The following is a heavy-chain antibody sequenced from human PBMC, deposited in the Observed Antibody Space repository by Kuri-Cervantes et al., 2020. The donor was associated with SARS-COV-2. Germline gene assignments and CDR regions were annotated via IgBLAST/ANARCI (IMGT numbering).Heavy chain of an antibody. CDR3: AKPTSEYSSFDYFDY. D-gene: IGHD6-6*01. CDR2: ISYDGSNK. J-gene: IGHJ4*02. CDR1: GFTFSSYA. V-gene: IGHV3-30-3*01. Sequence: GGSLRLSCTVSGFTFSSYAMHWVRQAPGKGLEWVAVISYDGSNKYYADSVKGRFTISRDNSKNTLYLQMNSLRAEDTAVYYCAKPTSEYSSFDYFDYWGQGTLVTVSS.